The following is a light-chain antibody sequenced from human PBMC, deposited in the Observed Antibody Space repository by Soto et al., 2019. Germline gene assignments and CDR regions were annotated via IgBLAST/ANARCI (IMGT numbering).Light chain of an antibody. Sequence: EIVLTQSPATLSVSPGERATLSCRASQSVSSNLAWYQQKPGQAPRLLIYGASTRATGIPARFSGSGSGTEFTLTISSLQSEDFVVYYCEQYNDWPLYTFGQGTQLEIK. CDR1: QSVSSN. CDR2: GAS. V-gene: IGKV3-15*01. J-gene: IGKJ2*01. CDR3: EQYNDWPLYT.